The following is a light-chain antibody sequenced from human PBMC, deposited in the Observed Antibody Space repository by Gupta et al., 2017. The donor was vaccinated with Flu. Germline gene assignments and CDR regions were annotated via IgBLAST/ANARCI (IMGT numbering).Light chain of an antibody. CDR1: SSNIGAGYD. V-gene: IGLV1-40*01. J-gene: IGLJ2*01. CDR3: QSDDTSRSVVV. Sequence: QSVLTQPPSVSGAPGQIITISCTGSSSNIGAGYDVHWYQQVPGRAPKLLIYGNSDRPSGIPDRFSGSKSGTSASVAITGLQAEDEAEYYCQSDDTSRSVVVFGGGTKLTVL. CDR2: GNS.